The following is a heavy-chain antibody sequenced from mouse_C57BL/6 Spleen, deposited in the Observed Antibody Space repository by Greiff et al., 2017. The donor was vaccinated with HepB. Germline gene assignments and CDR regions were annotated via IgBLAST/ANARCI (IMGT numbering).Heavy chain of an antibody. CDR1: GYTFTSYW. V-gene: IGHV1-53*01. D-gene: IGHD3-2*02. CDR2: INPTNGGT. J-gene: IGHJ3*01. CDR3: ARRDSSGLAWFAY. Sequence: QVQLQQSGTELVKPGASVKLSCKASGYTFTSYWMHWVKQRPGQGLEWIGNINPTNGGTNYNEKFKSKATLTVDKSSSTAYMQLSSLTSEDSAVYYCARRDSSGLAWFAYWGQGTLVTVSA.